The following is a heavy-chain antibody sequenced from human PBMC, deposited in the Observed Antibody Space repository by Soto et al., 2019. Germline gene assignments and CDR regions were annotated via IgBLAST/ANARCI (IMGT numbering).Heavy chain of an antibody. V-gene: IGHV3-48*02. Sequence: EVQLVESGGGLVQPGGSLRLSCAASGFTFSSYSMNWVRQAPGKGLEWVSYISSSSSTIYYADSVKGRFTISRDNAKNSLYLQMNSLRDEDTAVYYCASTRRWLQANYYYYYGMDVWGQGTTVTVSS. CDR2: ISSSSSTI. CDR1: GFTFSSYS. J-gene: IGHJ6*02. CDR3: ASTRRWLQANYYYYYGMDV. D-gene: IGHD5-12*01.